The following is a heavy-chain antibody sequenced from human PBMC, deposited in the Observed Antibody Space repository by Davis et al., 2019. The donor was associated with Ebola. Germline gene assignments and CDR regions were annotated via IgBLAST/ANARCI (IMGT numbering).Heavy chain of an antibody. J-gene: IGHJ4*02. D-gene: IGHD3-9*01. V-gene: IGHV7-4-1*02. Sequence: ASVKVSCKASGYSFSTYALNWVRQAPGQGLEWVGWINTNSGIPTYAQGFTGRFVFSLDTSVSTAFLQIRSLKAEDTAVYYCARDVEGDTFDSWGQGTLVTVSS. CDR3: ARDVEGDTFDS. CDR1: GYSFSTYA. CDR2: INTNSGIP.